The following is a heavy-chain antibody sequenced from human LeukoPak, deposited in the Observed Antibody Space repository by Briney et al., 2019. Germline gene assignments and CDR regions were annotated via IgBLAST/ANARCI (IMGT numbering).Heavy chain of an antibody. CDR2: IWYDGTNK. CDR1: GFMFSSYG. D-gene: IGHD1-26*01. CDR3: ARDLQPIVGATTGAFDF. J-gene: IGHJ3*01. Sequence: PGGSLRLSCAASGFMFSSYGMHWVRQAPGKGLEWVAVIWYDGTNKYYADSVKGRFTISRDNSKNMLDLQMNSLRAEDTAVYYCARDLQPIVGATTGAFDFWGQGTLVTVSS. V-gene: IGHV3-33*01.